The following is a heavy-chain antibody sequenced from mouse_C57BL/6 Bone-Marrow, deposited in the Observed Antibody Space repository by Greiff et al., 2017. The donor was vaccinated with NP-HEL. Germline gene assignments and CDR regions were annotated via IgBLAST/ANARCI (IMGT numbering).Heavy chain of an antibody. J-gene: IGHJ3*01. CDR3: TTIDSSGPFAY. CDR1: GFNIKDDY. D-gene: IGHD3-2*02. V-gene: IGHV14-4*01. Sequence: EVQLQESGAELVRPGASVKLSCTASGFNIKDDYMHWVKQRPEQGLEWIGWIDPENGDTEYASKFQGKATITADTSSNTAYLQLSSLTSEDTAVYYCTTIDSSGPFAYWGQGTLVTVSA. CDR2: IDPENGDT.